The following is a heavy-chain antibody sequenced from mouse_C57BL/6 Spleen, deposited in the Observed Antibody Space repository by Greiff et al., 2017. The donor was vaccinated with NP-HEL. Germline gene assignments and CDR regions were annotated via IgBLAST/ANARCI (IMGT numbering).Heavy chain of an antibody. CDR1: GFTFSSYA. J-gene: IGHJ3*01. Sequence: DVKLVESGGGLVKPGGSLKLSCAASGFTFSSYAMSWVRQTPEKRLEWVATISDGGSYTYYPDNVKGRFTISRDNAKNNLYLQMSHLKSEDTAMYDCARASTGVATDWVAYWGQRTLVTVSA. V-gene: IGHV5-4*03. CDR2: ISDGGSYT. CDR3: ARASTGVATDWVAY. D-gene: IGHD1-1*01.